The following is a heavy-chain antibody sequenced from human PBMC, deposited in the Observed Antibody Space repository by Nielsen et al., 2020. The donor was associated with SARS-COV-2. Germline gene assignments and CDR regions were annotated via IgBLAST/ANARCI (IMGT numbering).Heavy chain of an antibody. CDR3: ARDAIVLPAFDM. CDR1: GFTFSSYG. CDR2: IWYDGSNE. V-gene: IGHV3-33*01. J-gene: IGHJ3*02. D-gene: IGHD1-26*01. Sequence: GESLKISCAASGFTFSSYGMDWVRQAPGKGLEWVAVIWYDGSNEYYADSVKGRFTISRDNSKNTLYLQMNSLRAEDTAVYYCARDAIVLPAFDMWGQGTMVTVSS.